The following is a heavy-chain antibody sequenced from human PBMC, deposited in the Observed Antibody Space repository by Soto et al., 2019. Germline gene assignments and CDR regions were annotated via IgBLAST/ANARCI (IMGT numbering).Heavy chain of an antibody. CDR3: AKDPTAFGSGKGYFDF. CDR2: ISYDGGSI. V-gene: IGHV3-30*18. J-gene: IGHJ4*02. D-gene: IGHD3-10*01. Sequence: QVQMVESGGGVVQPGRSLRLSCAASGFTFSSYGMHWVRQAPGKGLEWVAVISYDGGSIYYLESVKGRFIISRDNSKTTLFLQMNSLRVEDTAVYSCAKDPTAFGSGKGYFDFWGQGTLVSVSS. CDR1: GFTFSSYG.